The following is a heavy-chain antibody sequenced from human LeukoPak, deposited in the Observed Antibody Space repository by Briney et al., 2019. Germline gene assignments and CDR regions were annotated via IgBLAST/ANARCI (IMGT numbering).Heavy chain of an antibody. CDR3: ARGGTKPEVFDY. Sequence: GGSLRLSCAASGFTFSSYGMHWVRQAPGKGLEWVVFIRYDGSNKYYADSVKGRFTISRDNSKNTLYLQMNSLRAEDTAVYYCARGGTKPEVFDYWGQGTLVTVSS. V-gene: IGHV3-30*02. CDR2: IRYDGSNK. CDR1: GFTFSSYG. J-gene: IGHJ4*02.